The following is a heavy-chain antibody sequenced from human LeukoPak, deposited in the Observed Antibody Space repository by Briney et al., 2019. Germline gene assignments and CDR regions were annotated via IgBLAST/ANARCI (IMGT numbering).Heavy chain of an antibody. Sequence: PSETLSLTCTVSGGSISSYYWSWIRQPAGKGLEWIGRIYTSGSTNYNPSLKSRVTMSVDTSKNQFSPKLSSVTAADTAVYYCARDRGLRFLEWSPFDYWGQGTLVTVSS. CDR3: ARDRGLRFLEWSPFDY. J-gene: IGHJ4*02. D-gene: IGHD3-3*01. V-gene: IGHV4-4*07. CDR1: GGSISSYY. CDR2: IYTSGST.